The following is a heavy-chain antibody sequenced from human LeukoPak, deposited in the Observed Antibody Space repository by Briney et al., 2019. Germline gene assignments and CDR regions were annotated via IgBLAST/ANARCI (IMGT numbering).Heavy chain of an antibody. J-gene: IGHJ4*02. V-gene: IGHV6-1*01. CDR2: THYRSKWYN. D-gene: IGHD3-22*01. CDR3: ARDPDYYDSSGYFDY. Sequence: SQTLSLTCAISGDSVSANGAAWNWIRQSPSRGLEWLGRTHYRSKWYNDYAVSVKSRITINPDTSKNQFSLQLNSVTPEDTAVYYCARDPDYYDSSGYFDYWGQGTLVTVSS. CDR1: GDSVSANGAA.